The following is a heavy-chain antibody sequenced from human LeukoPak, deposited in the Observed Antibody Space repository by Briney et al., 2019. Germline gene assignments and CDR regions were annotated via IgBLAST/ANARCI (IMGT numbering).Heavy chain of an antibody. D-gene: IGHD2-21*01. Sequence: PSETLSLTCSVSGGSISSNGYYWGWIRQPPGKGLEWIGAIYYSGSAYYNPSLKSRVTISVDTSKNQFSLKVTSVTAADTAVYYCARASGARPYYYFDYWGQGTLVTVSS. CDR1: GGSISSNGYY. V-gene: IGHV4-39*01. CDR3: ARASGARPYYYFDY. J-gene: IGHJ4*02. CDR2: IYYSGSA.